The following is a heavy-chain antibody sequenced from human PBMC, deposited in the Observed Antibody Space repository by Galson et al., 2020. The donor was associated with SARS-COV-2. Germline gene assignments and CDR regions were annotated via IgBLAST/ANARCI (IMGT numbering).Heavy chain of an antibody. CDR1: GFTFSSHA. CDR3: ARDGQTSSGWAFDY. Sequence: AGSLRLSCAASGFTFSSHAMHWVRQAPGKGLEWVAQIFFDGSDKYYGDSVKGRFTISRDSSKNTVYLQMNNLRADDTAVYYCARDGQTSSGWAFDYWGQGTLVTVSS. D-gene: IGHD6-19*01. CDR2: IFFDGSDK. J-gene: IGHJ4*02. V-gene: IGHV3-33*01.